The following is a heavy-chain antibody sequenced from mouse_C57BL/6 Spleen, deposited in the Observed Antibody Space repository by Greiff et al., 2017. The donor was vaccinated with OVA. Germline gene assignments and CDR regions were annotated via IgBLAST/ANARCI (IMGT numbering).Heavy chain of an antibody. J-gene: IGHJ3*01. D-gene: IGHD2-4*01. CDR1: GYTFTSYW. Sequence: QVQLQQPGAELVKPGASVKMSCKASGYTFTSYWITWVKQRPGQGLEWIGDIYPGSGSTNYNEKFKSKATLTGDTSSSTAYMQLSSLTSDDSAVYYCSREDYDWFAYWGQGTLVTVSA. V-gene: IGHV1-55*01. CDR3: SREDYDWFAY. CDR2: IYPGSGST.